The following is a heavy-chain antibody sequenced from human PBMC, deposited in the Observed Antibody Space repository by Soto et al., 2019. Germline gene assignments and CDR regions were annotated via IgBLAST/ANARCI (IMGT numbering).Heavy chain of an antibody. J-gene: IGHJ1*01. Sequence: QVQLVQSGAEVKKPGSSVKVSCKASGGTFSSYAISWVRQAPGQGLEWMGGIIPIFGTANYAQKFQGRVTITADESTSTAYMELSSLRSEDTAVYYCARAGGCGGGSCYPSEYGYEYGYFQHWGQGTLVTVSS. D-gene: IGHD2-15*01. V-gene: IGHV1-69*12. CDR2: IIPIFGTA. CDR3: ARAGGCGGGSCYPSEYGYEYGYFQH. CDR1: GGTFSSYA.